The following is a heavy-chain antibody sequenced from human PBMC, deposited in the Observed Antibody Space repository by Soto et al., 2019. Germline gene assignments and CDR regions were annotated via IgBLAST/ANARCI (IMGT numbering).Heavy chain of an antibody. Sequence: GGSLRLSCAAPGFTFSGDSMNWVRQAPGKGLEWVASISTTSTYIYYADSVKGRFTISRDNAKNSLHLQMNSLRAEDTAVYYCVRDYVMDVWGQGTTVTVSS. CDR3: VRDYVMDV. V-gene: IGHV3-21*01. CDR1: GFTFSGDS. D-gene: IGHD3-10*02. J-gene: IGHJ6*02. CDR2: ISTTSTYI.